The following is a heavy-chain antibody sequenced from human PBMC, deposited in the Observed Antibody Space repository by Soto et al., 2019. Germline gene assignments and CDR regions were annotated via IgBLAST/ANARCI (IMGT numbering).Heavy chain of an antibody. J-gene: IGHJ6*03. D-gene: IGHD4-17*01. CDR3: ARGNGDYWDYYYYMDV. Sequence: ASVKVSCKASGYTFTGYYMRWVRQAPGQGLEWMGWINPNSGGTNYAQKFQGWVTMTRDTSISTAYMELSRLRSDDTAVYYCARGNGDYWDYYYYMDVWGKGTTVTVSS. CDR1: GYTFTGYY. CDR2: INPNSGGT. V-gene: IGHV1-2*04.